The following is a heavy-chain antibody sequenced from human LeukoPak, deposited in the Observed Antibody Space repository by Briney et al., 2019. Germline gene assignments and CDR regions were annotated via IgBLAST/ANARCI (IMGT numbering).Heavy chain of an antibody. CDR2: IYSGST. V-gene: IGHV4-38-2*01. Sequence: SETLSLTCAVSGYSISSGYYWGWIRQPPGKGLEWIGSIYSGSTYNNPSLKSRVTISVDTSKNQFSLKLSSVTAADTAVYYCARIYCSSTTCYPDNWGQGTLVAVSS. CDR3: ARIYCSSTTCYPDN. J-gene: IGHJ4*02. D-gene: IGHD2-2*01. CDR1: GYSISSGYY.